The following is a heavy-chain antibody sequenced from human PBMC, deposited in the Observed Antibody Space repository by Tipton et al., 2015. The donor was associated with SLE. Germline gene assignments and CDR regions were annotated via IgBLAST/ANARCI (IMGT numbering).Heavy chain of an antibody. D-gene: IGHD6-13*01. J-gene: IGHJ4*02. Sequence: GLVKPSETLSLTCTVSGGSISSHYWCWIRQAPRPGLEWNGYIHYSGSTNSNPYLKSRVTISVDTSKNQFSLTLSSVTAADSAVYYCARFVGYNSSWWFDYWGQGTLVTVSS. CDR1: GGSISSHY. CDR2: IHYSGST. CDR3: ARFVGYNSSWWFDY. V-gene: IGHV4-59*11.